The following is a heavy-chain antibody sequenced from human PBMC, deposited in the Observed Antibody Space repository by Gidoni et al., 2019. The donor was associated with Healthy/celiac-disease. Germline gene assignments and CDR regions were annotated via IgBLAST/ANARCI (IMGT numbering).Heavy chain of an antibody. Sequence: QVQLQQSGPGLVKPSQTLPLTCAISGDSVSSNSAAWNWIRQSPSRGLEWLGRTYHRSKWYNDYAVSVKSRITINPDTSKNQFSLQLNSVTPEDTAVYYCARDPGRRRDGYYYYGMDVWGQGTTVTVSS. CDR3: ARDPGRRRDGYYYYGMDV. V-gene: IGHV6-1*01. J-gene: IGHJ6*02. CDR1: GDSVSSNSAA. CDR2: TYHRSKWYN.